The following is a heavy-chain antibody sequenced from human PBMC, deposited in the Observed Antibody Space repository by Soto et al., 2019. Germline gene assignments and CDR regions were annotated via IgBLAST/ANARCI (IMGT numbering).Heavy chain of an antibody. CDR1: GFIFSSYG. J-gene: IGHJ4*01. V-gene: IGHV3-33*01. D-gene: IGHD2-15*01. CDR3: ARGGYCSGGSCSGLSFEY. Sequence: PGGSLRLSCAASGFIFSSYGMHWVRQAPGKGLEWVAVILYDGRHKYYADSVKDRFTISRDNSKNTLFLQVNSLRAEDTAVYYCARGGYCSGGSCSGLSFEYWGHGTLVTVSS. CDR2: ILYDGRHK.